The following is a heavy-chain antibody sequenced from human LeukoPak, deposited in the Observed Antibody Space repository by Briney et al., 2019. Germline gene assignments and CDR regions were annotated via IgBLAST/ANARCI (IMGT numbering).Heavy chain of an antibody. D-gene: IGHD3-10*02. CDR3: ARMFWGFDY. J-gene: IGHJ4*02. V-gene: IGHV3-30*03. CDR1: GFTFSSYW. CDR2: ISYDGSNK. Sequence: GGSLRLSCAASGFTFSSYWMHWVRQAPGKGLEWVAVISYDGSNKYYADSVKGRFTISRDNSKNTLYLQMNSLRAEDTAVYYCARMFWGFDYWGQGTLVTVSS.